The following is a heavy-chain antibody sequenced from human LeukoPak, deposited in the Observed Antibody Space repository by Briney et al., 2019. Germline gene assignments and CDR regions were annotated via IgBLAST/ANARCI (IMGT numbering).Heavy chain of an antibody. CDR1: GGTFSSYA. CDR3: AISDSSGYAEPIYYYYYGMDV. D-gene: IGHD3-22*01. J-gene: IGHJ6*02. V-gene: IGHV1-69*04. CDR2: IIPILGIA. Sequence: SVKVSCKASGGTFSSYAISWVRQAPGQGLEWMGRIIPILGIANYAQKFQGRVTITADKSTSTAYMELSSLRSEDTAVYYCAISDSSGYAEPIYYYYYGMDVWGQGTTVTVSS.